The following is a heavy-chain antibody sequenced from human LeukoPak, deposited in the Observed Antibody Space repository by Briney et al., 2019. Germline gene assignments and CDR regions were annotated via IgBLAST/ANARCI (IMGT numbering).Heavy chain of an antibody. V-gene: IGHV3-21*01. CDR2: ISSSSSYI. CDR1: GFTFSSYS. Sequence: GGSLRLSCAASGFTFSSYSMNWVRQAPGKGLEWVSSISSSSSYIYYADSVKGRFTISRDNAKNSLYLQMNSLRAEDTAVYYCARDLLVLGAFDYWGQGTLVTVSS. CDR3: ARDLLVLGAFDY. D-gene: IGHD1-26*01. J-gene: IGHJ4*02.